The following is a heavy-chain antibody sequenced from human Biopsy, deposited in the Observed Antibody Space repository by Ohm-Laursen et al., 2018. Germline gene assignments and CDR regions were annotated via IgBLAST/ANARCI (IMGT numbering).Heavy chain of an antibody. Sequence: SETLSLTCTVSGASITSYYWSWIRQPPGKGLEWIAFIYYSGSTSYNPSLESRISLSVDTSKNQVSLNLRSVTAADTAVYYCARDRVDHDLSTGDLGEQHYAMDVWGQGTTVTVSS. CDR3: ARDRVDHDLSTGDLGEQHYAMDV. CDR1: GASITSYY. V-gene: IGHV4-59*01. J-gene: IGHJ6*02. CDR2: IYYSGST. D-gene: IGHD3-9*01.